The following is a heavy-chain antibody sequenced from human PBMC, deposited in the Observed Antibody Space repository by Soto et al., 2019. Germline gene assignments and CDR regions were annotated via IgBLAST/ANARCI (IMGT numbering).Heavy chain of an antibody. J-gene: IGHJ4*02. Sequence: EVQLAESGGGLGQPGGSLRLSCAASGFTFSSYEMNWVRQAPGKGLEWISYISTSGSSKFYADSVKGRFTISRDNAKNSLYQQMNSLRAEHTAVYYCARVRDGYRGYFDSWGQGTLVTVSS. D-gene: IGHD5-18*01. V-gene: IGHV3-48*03. CDR2: ISTSGSSK. CDR1: GFTFSSYE. CDR3: ARVRDGYRGYFDS.